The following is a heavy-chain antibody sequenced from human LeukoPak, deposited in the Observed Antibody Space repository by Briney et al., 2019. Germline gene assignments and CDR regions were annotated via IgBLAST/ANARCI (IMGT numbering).Heavy chain of an antibody. Sequence: ASVKVSCKASGDTFTNYDINWVRQATEQGLEWMGWMSPSSGHTGYAQKFQGRVTMTRSTSISTAYMELSSLRSEDTAVYYCARGPPNWGFDYWGQGTLVTVSS. J-gene: IGHJ4*02. V-gene: IGHV1-8*01. CDR1: GDTFTNYD. D-gene: IGHD7-27*01. CDR2: MSPSSGHT. CDR3: ARGPPNWGFDY.